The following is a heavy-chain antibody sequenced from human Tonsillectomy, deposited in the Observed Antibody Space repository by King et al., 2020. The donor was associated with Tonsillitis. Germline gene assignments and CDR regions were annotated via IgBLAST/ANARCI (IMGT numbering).Heavy chain of an antibody. D-gene: IGHD3-10*01. Sequence: HVQLQQWGAGLLKPSETLSLTCAVYGGSFSGYYWSWIRQPPGKGLEWIGEINHSGSTNYNPSLKSRVTISVDTSKNQISLKLSSLTAADTAVYYCARGTTLLWFGELSLPDAFDIWGQGTMVTVSS. CDR2: INHSGST. J-gene: IGHJ3*02. V-gene: IGHV4-34*01. CDR1: GGSFSGYY. CDR3: ARGTTLLWFGELSLPDAFDI.